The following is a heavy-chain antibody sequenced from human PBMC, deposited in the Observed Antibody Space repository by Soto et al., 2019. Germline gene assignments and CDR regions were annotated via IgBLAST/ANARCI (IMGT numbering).Heavy chain of an antibody. V-gene: IGHV3-30*18. D-gene: IGHD2-21*02. CDR3: AKDRRKWGDSPFEK. J-gene: IGHJ4*02. CDR2: ISNDGSDE. Sequence: QVRLVESGGGVVQPGRSLRLSCAASGFTFSKFGMHWLRQAPGRGLEWVAGISNDGSDEYYVDSVKGRFNISRDNSKITLSLQMNSLRFEDTAVYFCAKDRRKWGDSPFEKWGQGTLVTVSS. CDR1: GFTFSKFG.